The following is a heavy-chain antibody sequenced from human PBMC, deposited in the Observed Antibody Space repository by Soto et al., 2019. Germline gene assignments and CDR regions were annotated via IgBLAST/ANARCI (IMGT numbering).Heavy chain of an antibody. CDR3: AREWEQLVGNYYYYGMDV. Sequence: ASVKVSCKASGYTFTSYGISWVRQAPGQGLEWMGWISAYNGNTNYAQKLQGRVTMTTDTSTSTAYMELRSLRSDDTAVYYCAREWEQLVGNYYYYGMDVWGQGTTVTVSS. D-gene: IGHD6-6*01. J-gene: IGHJ6*02. CDR2: ISAYNGNT. V-gene: IGHV1-18*01. CDR1: GYTFTSYG.